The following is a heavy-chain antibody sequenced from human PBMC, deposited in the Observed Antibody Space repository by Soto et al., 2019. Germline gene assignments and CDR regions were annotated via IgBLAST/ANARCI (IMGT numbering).Heavy chain of an antibody. CDR3: ARDPGVVGKGGYY. V-gene: IGHV3-48*03. CDR1: GFTFSSYE. D-gene: IGHD2-15*01. CDR2: ISSSGSTI. J-gene: IGHJ4*02. Sequence: PGGSLRLSCAASGFTFSSYEMNWVRQAPGKGLEWVSYISSSGSTIYYADSVKGRFTISRDNAKNSLYLQMNSLRAEDTAVYYCARDPGVVGKGGYYWGQGTLVTVSS.